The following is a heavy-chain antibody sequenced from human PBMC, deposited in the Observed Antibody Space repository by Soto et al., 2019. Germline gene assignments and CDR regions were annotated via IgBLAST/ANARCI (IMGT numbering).Heavy chain of an antibody. CDR2: IYHSGST. D-gene: IGHD3-16*01. CDR1: GGSISSGGYS. J-gene: IGHJ5*02. V-gene: IGHV4-30-2*01. Sequence: SSETLSLTCAVSGGSISSGGYSWSWIRQPPGKGLEWIGYIYHSGSTYYNPSLKSRVTISVDRSKNQFSLKLSSVTAADTAVYYCARVPIMTTIWFDPWGQGTLVTVSS. CDR3: ARVPIMTTIWFDP.